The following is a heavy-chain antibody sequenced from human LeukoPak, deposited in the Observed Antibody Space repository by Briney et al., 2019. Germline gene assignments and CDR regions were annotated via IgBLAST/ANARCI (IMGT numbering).Heavy chain of an antibody. CDR3: ARVRYYDFWSGSYDAFDI. V-gene: IGHV1-2*02. CDR2: INSNSGGT. CDR1: GYTFTGYY. Sequence: ASVKASCKASGYTFTGYYMHWVRQAPGQGLEWMGWINSNSGGTNYAQKFQGRVTMTRDTSISTAYMELSRLRSDDTAVYYCARVRYYDFWSGSYDAFDIWGQGTMVIVSS. J-gene: IGHJ3*02. D-gene: IGHD3-3*01.